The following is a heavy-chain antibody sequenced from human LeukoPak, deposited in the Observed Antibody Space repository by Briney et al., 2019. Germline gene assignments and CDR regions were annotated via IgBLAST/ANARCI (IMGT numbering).Heavy chain of an antibody. D-gene: IGHD2-21*01. J-gene: IGHJ3*02. V-gene: IGHV3-49*04. CDR1: GFTFSSYS. CDR3: TRSGDWRLGDAFDI. CDR2: IRSKAYGGTT. Sequence: GGSLRLSCAAAGFTFSSYSMSWVRQAPGKGLEGVGFIRSKAYGGTTEYAASVKGRFTISRDDSKSIAYLQMNSLKTEDTAVYYCTRSGDWRLGDAFDIWGQGTMVTVSS.